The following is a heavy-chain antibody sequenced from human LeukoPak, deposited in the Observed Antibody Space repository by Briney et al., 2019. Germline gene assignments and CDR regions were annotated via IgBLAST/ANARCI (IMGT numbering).Heavy chain of an antibody. Sequence: VASVKVSCTASGYTFTSYAMHWVRQAPGQRLEWMGWINAGNGNTKYSQKFQGRVTITRDTSASTAYMELSSLRSEDTAVYYCARQGSGWYLTSYYYGMDVWGQGTTVTVSS. J-gene: IGHJ6*02. CDR1: GYTFTSYA. D-gene: IGHD6-19*01. CDR3: ARQGSGWYLTSYYYGMDV. CDR2: INAGNGNT. V-gene: IGHV1-3*01.